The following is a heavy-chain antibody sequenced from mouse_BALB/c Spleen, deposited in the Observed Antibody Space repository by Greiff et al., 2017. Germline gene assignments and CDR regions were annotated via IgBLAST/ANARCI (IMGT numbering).Heavy chain of an antibody. CDR1: GYTFTSYV. J-gene: IGHJ1*01. V-gene: IGHV1-14*01. CDR3: AGSSRYFDV. CDR2: INPYNDGT. Sequence: VQLKESGPELVKPGASVKMSCKASGYTFTSYVMQWVKQKPGQGLEWIGYINPYNDGTKYNEKFKGKATLTSDTSSSTAYMKLSSLTSEDSAVYYGAGSSRYFDVWGAGTTVTVSS.